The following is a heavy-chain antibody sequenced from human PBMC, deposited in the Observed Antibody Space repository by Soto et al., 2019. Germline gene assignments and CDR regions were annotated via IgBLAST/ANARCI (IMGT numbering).Heavy chain of an antibody. CDR3: ARVRGGYSSH. D-gene: IGHD5-18*01. Sequence: SETLSLTCAVYGGSFSGYYWSWIRQPPGKGLEWIGEINHSGSTNYNPSLKSRVTISVDTSKNQFSLKLSSVTAADTAVYYCARVRGGYSSHWGQGTLVTVSS. V-gene: IGHV4-34*01. CDR1: GGSFSGYY. CDR2: INHSGST. J-gene: IGHJ4*02.